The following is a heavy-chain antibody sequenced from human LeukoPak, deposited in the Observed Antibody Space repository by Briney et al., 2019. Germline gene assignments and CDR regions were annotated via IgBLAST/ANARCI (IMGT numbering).Heavy chain of an antibody. J-gene: IGHJ1*01. D-gene: IGHD3-16*01. V-gene: IGHV3-30*02. Sequence: PGGSLRLSCAASAFTFSTYGMHWVRQAPGKGLEWVAFMRNAGSTKYYADSVRGRFTISRANSKNTFYLQMNSLTAEDTAVYYCAKANTGGGSNNLGYFHHWGQGTLVTVSS. CDR3: AKANTGGGSNNLGYFHH. CDR1: AFTFSTYG. CDR2: MRNAGSTK.